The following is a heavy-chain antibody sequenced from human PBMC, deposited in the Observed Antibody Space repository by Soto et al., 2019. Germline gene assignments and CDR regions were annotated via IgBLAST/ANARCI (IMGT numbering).Heavy chain of an antibody. CDR2: ISSNGGST. J-gene: IGHJ4*02. Sequence: SLRLSCSASGFTFSSYAMHWVRQAPGKGLEYVSAISSNGGSTYYADSVKGRFTISRDNSKNTLYLQMSSLRAEDTAVYYCVKLPFRGVIISYYFDYWGQGTLVTVS. D-gene: IGHD3-10*01. CDR3: VKLPFRGVIISYYFDY. CDR1: GFTFSSYA. V-gene: IGHV3-64D*06.